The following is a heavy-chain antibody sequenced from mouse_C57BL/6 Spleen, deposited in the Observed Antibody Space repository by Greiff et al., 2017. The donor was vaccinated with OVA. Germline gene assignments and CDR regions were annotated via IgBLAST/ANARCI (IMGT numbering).Heavy chain of an antibody. J-gene: IGHJ4*01. Sequence: VKLMESGAELARPGASVKLSCKASGYTFTSYGISWVKQRTGQGLEWIGEIYPRSGNTYYNEKFKGKAILTADKSSSTVYMELRSLTSEGSAVYFCAKRGYYPYAMDYWGKGTSVTVSS. D-gene: IGHD2-3*01. CDR1: GYTFTSYG. V-gene: IGHV1-81*01. CDR2: IYPRSGNT. CDR3: AKRGYYPYAMDY.